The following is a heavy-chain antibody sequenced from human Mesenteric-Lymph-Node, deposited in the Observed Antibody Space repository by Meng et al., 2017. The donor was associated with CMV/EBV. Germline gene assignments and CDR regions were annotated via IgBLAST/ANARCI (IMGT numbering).Heavy chain of an antibody. V-gene: IGHV3-23*03. CDR1: GFTFRNFA. CDR3: AKGSRWVDP. CDR2: ILTGRGGT. J-gene: IGHJ5*02. Sequence: GGSLRLSCAASGFTFRNFAMTWVRQAPGKGLEWVSVILTGRGGTHYVDSVKGRFTVSRDDSKSTMYLQMNTLRVEDTAVYYCAKGSRWVDPWGQGTLVTVSS. D-gene: IGHD2-2*01.